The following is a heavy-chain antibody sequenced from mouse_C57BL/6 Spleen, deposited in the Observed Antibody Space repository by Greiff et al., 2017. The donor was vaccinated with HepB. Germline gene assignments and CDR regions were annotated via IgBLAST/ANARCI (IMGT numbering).Heavy chain of an antibody. CDR1: GFTFSDYY. J-gene: IGHJ4*01. CDR2: INYDGSST. V-gene: IGHV5-16*01. D-gene: IGHD4-1*01. CDR3: ARGRTGTGAMDY. Sequence: EVKLVESEGGLVQPGSSMKLSCTASGFTFSDYYMAWVRQVPEKGLEWVANINYDGSSTYYLDSLKSRFIISRDNAKNILYLQMSSLKSEDTATYYCARGRTGTGAMDYWGQGTSVTVSS.